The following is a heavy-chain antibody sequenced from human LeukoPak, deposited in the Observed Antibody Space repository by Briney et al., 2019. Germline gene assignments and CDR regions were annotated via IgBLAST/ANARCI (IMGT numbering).Heavy chain of an antibody. J-gene: IGHJ4*02. CDR3: ARDENGDFSFDY. Sequence: GGSLRLSCAASGFTFSSYEMNWVRQAPGKGLEWVSYISSSGSSIYYADSVKGRFTISRDNAKNSLYLQMNSLRAEDTAIYYCARDENGDFSFDYWGQGTLVTVPS. V-gene: IGHV3-48*03. CDR1: GFTFSSYE. CDR2: ISSSGSSI. D-gene: IGHD4-17*01.